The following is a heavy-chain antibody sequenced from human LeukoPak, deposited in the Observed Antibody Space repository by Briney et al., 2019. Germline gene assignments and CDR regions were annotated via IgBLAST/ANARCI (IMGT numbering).Heavy chain of an antibody. CDR1: GGTFSSYA. CDR2: IIPIFGTA. CDR3: AREIAVAGQGAWFDP. J-gene: IGHJ5*02. Sequence: SVKVSCKASGGTFSSYAISWVRQAPGQGLEWMGGIIPIFGTANYAQKFQGRVTITADESTSTAYMELSSLRSEDTAVYYCAREIAVAGQGAWFDPWGQGTLVTVSS. D-gene: IGHD6-19*01. V-gene: IGHV1-69*13.